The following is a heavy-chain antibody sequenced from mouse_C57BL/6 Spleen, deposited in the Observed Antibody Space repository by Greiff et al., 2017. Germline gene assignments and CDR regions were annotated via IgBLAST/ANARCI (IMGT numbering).Heavy chain of an antibody. V-gene: IGHV5-15*01. Sequence: EVQVVESGGGLVQPGGSLKLSCAASGFTFSDYGMAWVRQAPRKGPEWVAFISNLAYSIYYADTVTGRFTISRENAKNTLYLEMSSLRSEDTAMYYWARHRDSSGYEWFAYWGQGTLVTVSA. CDR3: ARHRDSSGYEWFAY. D-gene: IGHD3-2*02. CDR1: GFTFSDYG. CDR2: ISNLAYSI. J-gene: IGHJ3*01.